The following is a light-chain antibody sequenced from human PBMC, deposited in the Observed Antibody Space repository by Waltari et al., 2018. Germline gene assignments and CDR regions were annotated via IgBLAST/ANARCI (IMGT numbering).Light chain of an antibody. Sequence: EIMLTQSPGTLSLSPGDRAPLSCRASQKIGRYLVWYQQKPGQAPRLLIYEASRRATGIPDRFSGRGSGTDFSLTISRLEPEDFAVYYCQNHERLPATFGQGTKVEIK. V-gene: IGKV3-20*01. CDR2: EAS. CDR1: QKIGRY. CDR3: QNHERLPAT. J-gene: IGKJ1*01.